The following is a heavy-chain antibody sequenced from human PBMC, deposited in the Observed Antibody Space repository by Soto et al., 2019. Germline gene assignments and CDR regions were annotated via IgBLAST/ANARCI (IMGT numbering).Heavy chain of an antibody. J-gene: IGHJ4*02. CDR2: FDPEDGET. Sequence: ASVKVSCKVSGYTLTELSMQWVRQAPGKGLEWMGGFDPEDGETIYAQKFQGRVTMTRDTSMSTAYMELSSLRSEDTAVYYCARVNDILPDAYWGQGTLVTVSS. D-gene: IGHD3-9*01. CDR3: ARVNDILPDAY. V-gene: IGHV1-24*01. CDR1: GYTLTELS.